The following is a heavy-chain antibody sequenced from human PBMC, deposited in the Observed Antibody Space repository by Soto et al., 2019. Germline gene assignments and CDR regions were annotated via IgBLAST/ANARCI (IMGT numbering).Heavy chain of an antibody. CDR1: GGSLSSSSYY. Sequence: SETLSLTCTVSGGSLSSSSYYWGWIRQPPGKGLEWIGSIYYSGSTYYNPSLKSRVTISVDTSKNQFSLKLSSVTAADTAVYYCARQGNSPPAHYGMDVWGQGTTVTVPS. CDR3: ARQGNSPPAHYGMDV. J-gene: IGHJ6*02. D-gene: IGHD2-2*01. CDR2: IYYSGST. V-gene: IGHV4-39*01.